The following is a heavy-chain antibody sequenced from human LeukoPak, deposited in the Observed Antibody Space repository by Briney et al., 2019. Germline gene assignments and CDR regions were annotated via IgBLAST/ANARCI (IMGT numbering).Heavy chain of an antibody. CDR1: GYTFTSYG. Sequence: PAASVKVSCKASGYTFTSYGISWVRQAPGQGLEWMGWVSTYNGNTKYAQNLQGRVTTTTDTSTSTAYMELRSLRSDDTAMYYCARQSTGSYYSPIDYWGQGTLVTVSS. J-gene: IGHJ4*02. D-gene: IGHD1-26*01. V-gene: IGHV1-18*01. CDR3: ARQSTGSYYSPIDY. CDR2: VSTYNGNT.